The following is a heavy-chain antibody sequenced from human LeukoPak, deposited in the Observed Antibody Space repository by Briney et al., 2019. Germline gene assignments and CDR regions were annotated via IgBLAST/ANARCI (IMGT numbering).Heavy chain of an antibody. J-gene: IGHJ4*02. CDR1: GGSISSYY. D-gene: IGHD6-13*01. V-gene: IGHV4-59*08. CDR2: IHYSGST. Sequence: SETLSLTCTVSGGSISSYYWSWIRQPPGKGLEWIGFIHYSGSTNYNPSLKSRVTMSVDTPRNQFSLKLSSVTAADTAVYYCARHRIVAAVGAFDYWGQGTLVTVSS. CDR3: ARHRIVAAVGAFDY.